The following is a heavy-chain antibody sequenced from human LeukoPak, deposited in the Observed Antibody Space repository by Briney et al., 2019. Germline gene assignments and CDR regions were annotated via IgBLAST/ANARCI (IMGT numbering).Heavy chain of an antibody. Sequence: PGGSLRLSCAASGFTFSSYSMNWVRQAPGKGLEWVSSISSSSSYIYYADSVKGRFTISRDNAKNSLYLQMNSLRAEDTAVYYGARAGYCSSTSCYLDYWGQGTLVTVSS. CDR1: GFTFSSYS. CDR2: ISSSSSYI. CDR3: ARAGYCSSTSCYLDY. V-gene: IGHV3-21*01. D-gene: IGHD2-2*01. J-gene: IGHJ4*02.